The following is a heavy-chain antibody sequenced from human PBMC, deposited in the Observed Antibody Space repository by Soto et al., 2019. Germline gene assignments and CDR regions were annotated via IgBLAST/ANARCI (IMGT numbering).Heavy chain of an antibody. CDR1: GFTFSSYW. J-gene: IGHJ6*02. Sequence: EVQLVESGGGLVRPGGSLRLSCAASGFTFSSYWMHWVRQAPGKGLVWVSRMNEDGGTTDYADSVKGRFTISRYNAKNPLYLQMNSLRVEDTAVYYCASDLSGRADVWGQGTTVTVSS. CDR2: MNEDGGTT. D-gene: IGHD3-10*01. V-gene: IGHV3-74*02. CDR3: ASDLSGRADV.